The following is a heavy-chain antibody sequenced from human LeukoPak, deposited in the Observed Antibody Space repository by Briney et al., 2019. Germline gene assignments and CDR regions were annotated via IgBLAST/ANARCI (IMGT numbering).Heavy chain of an antibody. CDR3: AKDPRRYSRTGGYFDY. CDR2: IYSGGNT. CDR1: GFTVSSNS. J-gene: IGHJ4*02. D-gene: IGHD6-13*01. V-gene: IGHV3-53*05. Sequence: PGGSLRLSCTVSGFTVSSNSWSWVRQAPGKGLEWVSFIYSGGNTHYSDSVKGRFTISRDNSKNTLYLQMNSLRAEDTAVYYCAKDPRRYSRTGGYFDYWGRGTLVTVSS.